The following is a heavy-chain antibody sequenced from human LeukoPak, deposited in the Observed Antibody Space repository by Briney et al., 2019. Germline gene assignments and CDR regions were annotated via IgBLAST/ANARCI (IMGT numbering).Heavy chain of an antibody. V-gene: IGHV3-13*01. J-gene: IGHJ2*01. CDR2: IGIGGDT. Sequence: GGSLRLSCAASGLTFSSYDMHWVRQDTGKGLEWVSGIGIGGDTYYPGSVKGRFTISRENAKNSLYLQMNSLRADDTAVYYRASARSPTLGYFDLWGRGTLVTVSS. CDR1: GLTFSSYD. D-gene: IGHD1-26*01. CDR3: ASARSPTLGYFDL.